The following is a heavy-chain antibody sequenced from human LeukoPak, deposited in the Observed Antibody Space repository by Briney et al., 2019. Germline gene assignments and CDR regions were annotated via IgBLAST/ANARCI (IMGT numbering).Heavy chain of an antibody. CDR3: ARVVHFDWLSLY. CDR1: GFTFSSYS. Sequence: GGSLRLSCAASGFTFSSYSMNWVRQAPGKGLEWVSSISSSSYIYYADSVKGRFTISRDNAKNSLYLQMNSLRAEDTAVYYCARVVHFDWLSLYWGQGTLVTVSS. D-gene: IGHD3-9*01. J-gene: IGHJ4*02. CDR2: ISSSSYI. V-gene: IGHV3-21*01.